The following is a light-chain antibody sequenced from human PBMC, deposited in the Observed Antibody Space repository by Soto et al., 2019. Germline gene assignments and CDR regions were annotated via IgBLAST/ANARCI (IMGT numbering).Light chain of an antibody. V-gene: IGKV3-20*01. CDR3: QQYSSSPLT. Sequence: EIVLTQSPVTLSLSPGDRATLSCRASQSVSRSYLAWYQQKPGQAPRLVIYDASSRATGIPDRFSASGSGTDFTLTISRLEPEDVAVYYCQQYSSSPLTFGQGTKVDIK. CDR1: QSVSRSY. J-gene: IGKJ1*01. CDR2: DAS.